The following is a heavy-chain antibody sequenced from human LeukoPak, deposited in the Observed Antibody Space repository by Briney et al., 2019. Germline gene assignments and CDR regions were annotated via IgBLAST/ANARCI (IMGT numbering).Heavy chain of an antibody. V-gene: IGHV3-23*01. D-gene: IGHD3-22*01. CDR1: GFTFNTNG. CDR3: AKGKAYCYDSSGHRYFDY. CDR2: ISGSGGST. Sequence: GGSLRLSCAASGFTFNTNGMSWVRQAPGKGLEWVSAISGSGGSTYYADSVKGRFTISRDNSKNTLYLQMNSLRAEDTAVYYCAKGKAYCYDSSGHRYFDYWGQGTLVTVSS. J-gene: IGHJ4*02.